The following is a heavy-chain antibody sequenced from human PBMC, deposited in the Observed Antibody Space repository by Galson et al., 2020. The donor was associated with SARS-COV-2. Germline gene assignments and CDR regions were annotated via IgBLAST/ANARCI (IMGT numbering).Heavy chain of an antibody. D-gene: IGHD3-9*01. CDR1: GFTFSSYS. CDR2: ISSSSSYI. CDR3: ARADYDILTGYYETTFDY. V-gene: IGHV3-21*01. Sequence: GGSLRLSCAASGFTFSSYSMNWVRQAPGKGLEWVLSISSSSSYIYYADSVKGRFTISRDNAKNSLYLQMNSLRAEDTAVYYCARADYDILTGYYETTFDYWGQGTLVTVSS. J-gene: IGHJ4*02.